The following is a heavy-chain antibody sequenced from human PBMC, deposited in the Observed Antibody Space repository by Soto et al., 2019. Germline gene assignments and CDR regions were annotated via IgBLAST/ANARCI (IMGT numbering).Heavy chain of an antibody. V-gene: IGHV4-59*01. CDR1: GDSISTYY. Sequence: QVQLQESGPGLVKPSETLSLTCTVSGDSISTYYWTWIRQPPGKGLEWIGCVYNSGSTKYNPSLKSRVTISVDKSKNQCSLKVSSVTAADTAVYYCARDRFADGYNFLDYWGQGTLVIVSS. D-gene: IGHD5-12*01. CDR3: ARDRFADGYNFLDY. J-gene: IGHJ4*02. CDR2: VYNSGST.